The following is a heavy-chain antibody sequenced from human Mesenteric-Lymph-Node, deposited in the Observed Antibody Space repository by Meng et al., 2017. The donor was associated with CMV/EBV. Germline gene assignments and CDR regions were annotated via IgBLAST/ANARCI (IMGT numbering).Heavy chain of an antibody. D-gene: IGHD3-3*01. CDR1: GGSISSSSYY. V-gene: IGHV4-39*07. J-gene: IGHJ4*02. CDR3: ARVAIFGVYYDY. Sequence: GSLRLSCTVSGGSISSSSYYWGWIRQPPGKGLEWIGSIYYSGSTYYNPSLKSRVTISVDTSKNQFSLKLSSVTAADTAVYYCARVAIFGVYYDYWGQGTLVTVSS. CDR2: IYYSGST.